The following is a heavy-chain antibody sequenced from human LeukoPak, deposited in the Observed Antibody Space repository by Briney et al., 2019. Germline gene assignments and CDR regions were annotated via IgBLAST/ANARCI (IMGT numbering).Heavy chain of an antibody. CDR3: ARDPALLSSGWYFDL. J-gene: IGHJ2*01. CDR2: IYYSGNT. V-gene: IGHV4-59*02. CDR1: GGSVSSYY. Sequence: SETLSLTCTVSGGSVSSYYWSWIRQPPGKGLEWTGYIYYSGNTNYNPSLKSRVTISVDTSKNQFSLKLSSVTAADTAVYYCARDPALLSSGWYFDLWGRGTLVTVSS. D-gene: IGHD2-15*01.